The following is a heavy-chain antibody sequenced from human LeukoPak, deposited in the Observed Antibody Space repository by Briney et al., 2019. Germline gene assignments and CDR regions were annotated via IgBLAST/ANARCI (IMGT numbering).Heavy chain of an antibody. CDR3: ARGGYYNILTNFRSRISGFDY. CDR1: GFNFSSYS. D-gene: IGHD3-9*01. CDR2: ISSSSSFI. Sequence: GGSLRLSCAGSGFNFSSYSMSWVRQAPWKGLEFVSSISSSSSFIYYGDSVKGRFTISRDNSKNTLYLQMNSLRAEDTAVYYCARGGYYNILTNFRSRISGFDYWGQGTLVTVSS. V-gene: IGHV3-21*01. J-gene: IGHJ4*02.